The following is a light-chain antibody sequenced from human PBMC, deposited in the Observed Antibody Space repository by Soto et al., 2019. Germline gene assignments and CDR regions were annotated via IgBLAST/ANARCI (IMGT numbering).Light chain of an antibody. CDR3: QKYDNVPT. CDR2: AAS. Sequence: DNQVTQSPSSLSASVGDRVTITCRASQGISNALAWYQQRPGKVPRLLMYAASTLQSGVPSRFSGSGSGTDFTLTISSLQPEDVAAYYCQKYDNVPTFGQGTKV. V-gene: IGKV1-27*01. CDR1: QGISNA. J-gene: IGKJ1*01.